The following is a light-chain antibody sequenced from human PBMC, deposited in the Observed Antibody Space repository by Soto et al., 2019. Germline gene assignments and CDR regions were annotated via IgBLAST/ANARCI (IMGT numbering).Light chain of an antibody. J-gene: IGKJ2*01. V-gene: IGKV1-5*01. CDR2: DVS. CDR1: QGIARW. Sequence: DIQMTQSPSTLSASVGDRVTITCRASQGIARWLAWYQQKPGKAPKLLIYDVSTLESGVPSRFSGSGSGTEFTLTISRLQPDDFATYYCQQYNSYSYTFGQGTKLEIK. CDR3: QQYNSYSYT.